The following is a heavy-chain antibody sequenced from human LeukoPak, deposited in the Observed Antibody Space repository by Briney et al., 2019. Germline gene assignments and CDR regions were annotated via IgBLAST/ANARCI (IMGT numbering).Heavy chain of an antibody. CDR1: GYTFTSYG. D-gene: IGHD1-26*01. CDR2: ISAYNGNT. CDR3: ARGRELPKNDAFDI. Sequence: ASVKVSCKASGYTFTSYGISWVRQAPGQGLEWMGWISAYNGNTNYAQKFQGRVTMTTDTSTSTAYMELRSLRSDDTAVYYCARGRELPKNDAFDIWGQGTMVTVSS. V-gene: IGHV1-18*01. J-gene: IGHJ3*02.